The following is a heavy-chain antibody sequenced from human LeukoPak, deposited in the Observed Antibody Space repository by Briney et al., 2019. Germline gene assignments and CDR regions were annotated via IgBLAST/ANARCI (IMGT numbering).Heavy chain of an antibody. V-gene: IGHV3-21*04. CDR1: GFTFSSYS. Sequence: PGGSLRLSCAASGFTFSSYSMNWVRQAPGKGLEWVSSISSSSSYIYYADSVKGRFTISRDNAKNSLYLQMNSLRAEDTAIYYCAKFTRTLVRGALVNWGQGPLVTVSS. D-gene: IGHD3-10*01. CDR2: ISSSSSYI. J-gene: IGHJ4*02. CDR3: AKFTRTLVRGALVN.